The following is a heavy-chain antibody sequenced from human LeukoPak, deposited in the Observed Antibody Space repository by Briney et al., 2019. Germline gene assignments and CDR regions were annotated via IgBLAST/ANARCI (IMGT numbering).Heavy chain of an antibody. Sequence: GGSLRLSCAASGVTFSNAWMHWVRQAPGKGLEWVAVISYDGSNKYYADSVKGRFTISRDNSKNTLYLQMNSLRAEDTAVYYCARVGTDYYYYCYMDVWGKGTTVTISS. CDR1: GVTFSNAW. D-gene: IGHD1-26*01. CDR2: ISYDGSNK. CDR3: ARVGTDYYYYCYMDV. V-gene: IGHV3-30*14. J-gene: IGHJ6*03.